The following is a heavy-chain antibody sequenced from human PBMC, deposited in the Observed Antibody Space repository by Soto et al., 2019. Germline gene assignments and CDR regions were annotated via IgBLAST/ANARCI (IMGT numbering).Heavy chain of an antibody. V-gene: IGHV1-58*02. J-gene: IGHJ6*02. Sequence: QMQLVQSGPEVKKPGTSVKVSCKVSGITFNRSAIQWVRQARGQRLEWVGWIVVGSNNRDYAQKFQERVTITSDMSTSTVYMELSSLRSEDTAVYYCAAVQESPYSMGIWGQGTTVTVSS. CDR1: GITFNRSA. CDR3: AAVQESPYSMGI. CDR2: IVVGSNNR. D-gene: IGHD2-15*01.